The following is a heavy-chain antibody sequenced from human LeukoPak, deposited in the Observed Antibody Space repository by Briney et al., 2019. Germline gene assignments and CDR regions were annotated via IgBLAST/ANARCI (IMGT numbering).Heavy chain of an antibody. CDR1: GFSFSRYA. D-gene: IGHD2/OR15-2a*01. Sequence: PGGSLRLSCAASGFSFSRYAIHWVRQAPGKGLEWVTFISYDGAVRSYAESVKGRFTISRDNSKSTPSLQMNSLRPEDTAVYFCARDLSEKYSIDYWGRGTLDTVSS. J-gene: IGHJ4*02. CDR3: ARDLSEKYSIDY. CDR2: ISYDGAVR. V-gene: IGHV3-30-3*01.